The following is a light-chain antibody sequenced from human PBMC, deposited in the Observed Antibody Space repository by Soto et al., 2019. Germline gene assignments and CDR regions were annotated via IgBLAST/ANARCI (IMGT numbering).Light chain of an antibody. V-gene: IGLV2-14*03. CDR2: DVS. J-gene: IGLJ2*01. CDR1: SSDVGGYNF. Sequence: QSVLTQPASVSGSPGQSITISCTGTSSDVGGYNFVSWYQQHPAKAPKLIIYDVSNRPSGVPIRFSASKSGSTASLTISGLQAEDEADYYCSSYTSDSTLFGGGTKLTVL. CDR3: SSYTSDSTL.